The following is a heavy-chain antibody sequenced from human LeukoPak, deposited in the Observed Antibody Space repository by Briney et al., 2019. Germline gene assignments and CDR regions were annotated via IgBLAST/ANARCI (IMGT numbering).Heavy chain of an antibody. CDR1: GFTFSDYY. CDR3: ARVARGYFDWLSPPDY. D-gene: IGHD3-9*01. J-gene: IGHJ4*02. Sequence: GGSLRLSCAASGFTFSDYYMSWIRQAPGKGLEWVSYISSSGSTIYYADSVKGRFTISRDNAKNSLYLQMNSLRAEDTAVYYCARVARGYFDWLSPPDYWGQGTLVTVSS. CDR2: ISSSGSTI. V-gene: IGHV3-11*01.